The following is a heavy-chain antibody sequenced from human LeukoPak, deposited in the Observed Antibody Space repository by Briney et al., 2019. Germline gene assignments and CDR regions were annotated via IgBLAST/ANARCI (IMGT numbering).Heavy chain of an antibody. V-gene: IGHV4-34*01. D-gene: IGHD5-18*01. CDR1: GGSFSGYY. CDR2: INHSGST. J-gene: IGHJ5*02. CDR3: ARNLDTAMVTRGNWFDP. Sequence: SETLSLTCAVYGGSFSGYYWSWIRQPPGKGLEWIGEINHSGSTNYNPSLKSRVTISVDTSKNQFSLKLGSVTAADTAVYYCARNLDTAMVTRGNWFDPWGQGTLVTVSS.